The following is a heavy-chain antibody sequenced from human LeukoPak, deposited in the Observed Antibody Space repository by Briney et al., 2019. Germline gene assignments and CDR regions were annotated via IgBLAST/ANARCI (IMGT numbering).Heavy chain of an antibody. CDR2: ISSSGSTI. CDR3: ARGPYASGTYGRRGWVHYMDV. D-gene: IGHD3-10*01. Sequence: GGSLRLSCAASGFSSSSYAMSWVRQAPGKGLEWVSYISSSGSTIYYADSVKGRFTISRDNAKNSLYLQMNSLRAEDTAVYYCARGPYASGTYGRRGWVHYMDVWGKGTTVTISS. V-gene: IGHV3-48*03. J-gene: IGHJ6*03. CDR1: GFSSSSYA.